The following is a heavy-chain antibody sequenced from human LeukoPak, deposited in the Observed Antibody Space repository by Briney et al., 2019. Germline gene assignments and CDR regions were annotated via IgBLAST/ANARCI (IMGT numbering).Heavy chain of an antibody. Sequence: ASVKVSCKASGYTFTGYYMHWVRQAPGQGLEWMGWISAYNGNTNYAQKLQGRVTMTTDTSTSTAYMELRSLRSDDTAVYYCARGPDYYDSSGYNYWGQGTLVTVSS. CDR1: GYTFTGYY. V-gene: IGHV1-18*04. CDR3: ARGPDYYDSSGYNY. D-gene: IGHD3-22*01. J-gene: IGHJ4*02. CDR2: ISAYNGNT.